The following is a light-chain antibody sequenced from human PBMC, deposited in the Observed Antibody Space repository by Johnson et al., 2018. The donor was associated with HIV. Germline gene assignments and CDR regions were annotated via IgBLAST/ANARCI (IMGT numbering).Light chain of an antibody. CDR2: DNN. J-gene: IGLJ1*01. CDR1: SSNIGNNY. Sequence: QSVLTQPPSVSAAPGQKVTISCSGSSSNIGNNYVSWYQQLPGTAPKLLIYDNNKRPSGIPDRFSGSKSGTSATLGINGLQTGDEADYYCGTWDSSLSVFYVFGTGTKFTVL. V-gene: IGLV1-51*01. CDR3: GTWDSSLSVFYV.